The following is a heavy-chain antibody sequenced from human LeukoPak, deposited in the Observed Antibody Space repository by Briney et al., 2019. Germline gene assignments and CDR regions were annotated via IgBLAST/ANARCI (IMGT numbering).Heavy chain of an antibody. J-gene: IGHJ1*01. Sequence: GGSLRLSCAASGFTFSSYAMSWVRQAPGKGLEWVSGMSGSGGSTYYADSVKGRFTISRDNAKNSLYLQMNSLRAEDTAVYYCATYSSSNGREFQYWGQGTLVTVSS. CDR3: ATYSSSNGREFQY. V-gene: IGHV3-23*01. CDR2: MSGSGGST. D-gene: IGHD2-2*01. CDR1: GFTFSSYA.